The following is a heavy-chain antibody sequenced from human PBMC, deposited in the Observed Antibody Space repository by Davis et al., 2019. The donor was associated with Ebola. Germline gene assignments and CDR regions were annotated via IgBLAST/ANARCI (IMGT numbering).Heavy chain of an antibody. CDR3: AKDFYGTGSYYLPPYFYAMDV. CDR2: ISGSGDIT. J-gene: IGHJ6*02. D-gene: IGHD3-10*01. V-gene: IGHV3-23*01. CDR1: GFTFSNSA. Sequence: GESLKISCAASGFTFSNSAMNWVRQAPGKGLEWVSGISGSGDITYYADSVKGLFTISRDNSNNTLSVQMNSLRAEDTARYYCAKDFYGTGSYYLPPYFYAMDVWGQGTTVTVSS.